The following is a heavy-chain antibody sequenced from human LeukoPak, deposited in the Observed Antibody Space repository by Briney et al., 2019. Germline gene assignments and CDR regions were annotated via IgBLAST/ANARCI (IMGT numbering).Heavy chain of an antibody. J-gene: IGHJ4*02. V-gene: IGHV3-23*01. Sequence: PGGSLRLSCAASGFTFSSYAMSWVRQAPGKGLEWVSVISGIGSNTYYADSVKGWFTISRDNSKNTLYLQMNSLRAEDTAVYYCAKARAPCSSTSCPPGPDYWGQGTLVTVSS. D-gene: IGHD2-2*01. CDR3: AKARAPCSSTSCPPGPDY. CDR2: ISGIGSNT. CDR1: GFTFSSYA.